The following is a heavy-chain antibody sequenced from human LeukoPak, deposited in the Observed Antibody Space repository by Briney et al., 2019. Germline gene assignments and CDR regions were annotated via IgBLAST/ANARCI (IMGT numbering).Heavy chain of an antibody. CDR3: AKIVDYYGSGSYGGSDY. Sequence: GGSLRLSCAASGFTFSSYAMSWVRQAPGKGLEWVSAISGSGGSTYYADSVKGRFTISRDHSKNTLYLQMNSLRAEDTAVYYCAKIVDYYGSGSYGGSDYWGQGTLVTVSS. J-gene: IGHJ4*02. D-gene: IGHD3-10*01. CDR2: ISGSGGST. V-gene: IGHV3-23*01. CDR1: GFTFSSYA.